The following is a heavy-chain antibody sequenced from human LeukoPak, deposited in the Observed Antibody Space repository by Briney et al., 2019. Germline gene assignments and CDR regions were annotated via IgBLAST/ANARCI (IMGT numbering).Heavy chain of an antibody. V-gene: IGHV3-21*01. J-gene: IGHJ4*02. D-gene: IGHD3-3*01. CDR3: VRDAQDLAYYDFWSGYYNVDY. CDR2: ISSSSSYI. CDR1: GFTFSSYS. Sequence: GGSLRLSCAASGFTFSSYSMNWVRQAPGKGLEWVSSISSSSSYIYYADSVKGRFTISRDNAKNSLYLQMNSLRAEDTAVYYCVRDAQDLAYYDFWSGYYNVDYWGQGTLVTVSS.